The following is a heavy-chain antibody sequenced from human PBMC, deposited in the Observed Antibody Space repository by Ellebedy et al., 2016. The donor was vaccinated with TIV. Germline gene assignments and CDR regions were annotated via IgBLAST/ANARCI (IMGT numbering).Heavy chain of an antibody. V-gene: IGHV3-23*01. J-gene: IGHJ6*02. CDR3: ARKSPYDMDV. Sequence: GESLKISXAASGFIFSNYAMRWVRQAPGKGLEWVSSIGPTGGDTYYADSVRGRFTISRDGSKNTLYLQMESLRPEDTAIYYCARKSPYDMDVWGQGTTVTVSS. CDR2: IGPTGGDT. CDR1: GFIFSNYA.